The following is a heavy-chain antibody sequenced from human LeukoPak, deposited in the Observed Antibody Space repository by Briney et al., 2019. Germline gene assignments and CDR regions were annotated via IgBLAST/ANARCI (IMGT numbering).Heavy chain of an antibody. D-gene: IGHD6-25*01. Sequence: GGSLRLSCAASGFTFSSYGMHWVRQAPGKGLEWVAVIWYDGSNKYYADSVKGRFTISRDNSKNTLYLQMNSLRAEDTAVYSCARDTFAVIAATAPDYWGQGTLVTVSS. CDR1: GFTFSSYG. CDR3: ARDTFAVIAATAPDY. J-gene: IGHJ4*02. V-gene: IGHV3-33*01. CDR2: IWYDGSNK.